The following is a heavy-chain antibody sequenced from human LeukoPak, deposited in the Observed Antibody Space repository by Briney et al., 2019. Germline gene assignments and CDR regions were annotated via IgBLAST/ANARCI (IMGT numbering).Heavy chain of an antibody. CDR1: GGSFSGYY. CDR2: INHSGST. CDR3: ARGLYCSGGSCYFGY. V-gene: IGHV4-34*01. J-gene: IGHJ4*02. Sequence: SETLSLTCAVYGGSFSGYYWSWIRQPPGKGLEWIGEINHSGSTNYNPSLKSRVTIPVDTSKSQFSLKLSSVTAADTAVYYCARGLYCSGGSCYFGYWGQGTLVTASS. D-gene: IGHD2-15*01.